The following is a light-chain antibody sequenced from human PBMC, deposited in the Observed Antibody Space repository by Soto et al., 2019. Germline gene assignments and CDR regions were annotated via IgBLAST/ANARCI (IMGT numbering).Light chain of an antibody. CDR2: GAS. V-gene: IGKV3-20*01. J-gene: IGKJ2*01. Sequence: EIVLTQSPGTLSLSPGERATLSCRASQSVSSSYLAWYPQKPGQAPRLLIYGASSSATGIPDRFCGSGAGTDFTLTITTLEPEDFAVYYCLKYGSSPPVYTFGRGTKLEIK. CDR3: LKYGSSPPVYT. CDR1: QSVSSSY.